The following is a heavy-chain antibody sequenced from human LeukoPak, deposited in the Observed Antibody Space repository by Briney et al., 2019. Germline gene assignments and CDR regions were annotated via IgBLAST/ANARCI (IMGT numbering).Heavy chain of an antibody. CDR3: AKSGYNRFDY. Sequence: GGSLRLSCAASGFTFSSYAMSWVRQAPGKGLEWVSTISGSGFNTFYADSVKGRFTFSRDNSKNTLYLQMNSLRAEDTAVYYCAKSGYNRFDYWGQGILVTVSS. CDR1: GFTFSSYA. D-gene: IGHD5-24*01. CDR2: ISGSGFNT. J-gene: IGHJ4*02. V-gene: IGHV3-23*01.